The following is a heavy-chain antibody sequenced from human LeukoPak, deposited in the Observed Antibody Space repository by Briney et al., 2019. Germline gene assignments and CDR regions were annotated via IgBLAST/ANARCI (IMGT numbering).Heavy chain of an antibody. J-gene: IGHJ3*02. CDR2: IHSDGSGA. CDR3: ARDRLEYYYDPGSYRNDAFDI. Sequence: PGGSLRLSCAASGFTFDTHSLNWVRQAPGKGLEWVSHIHSDGSGASYADSVKGRFTISRDNAKNTLYLQMNSLRADDTAVYYCARDRLEYYYDPGSYRNDAFDIWGQGTMVTVSS. V-gene: IGHV3-74*01. CDR1: GFTFDTHS. D-gene: IGHD3-22*01.